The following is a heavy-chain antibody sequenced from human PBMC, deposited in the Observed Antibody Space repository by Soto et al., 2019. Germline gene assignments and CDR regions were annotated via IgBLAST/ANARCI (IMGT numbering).Heavy chain of an antibody. CDR1: GGTFSSYA. Sequence: ASVKVSCKASGGTFSSYAISWVRQAPGQGLEWMGGIIPIFGTANYAQKFQGRVTITADESTSTAYMELSSLRSEDTAVYYCARPTPVTTLRWDYAFDIRGQGTMVTVSS. CDR3: ARPTPVTTLRWDYAFDI. D-gene: IGHD4-17*01. CDR2: IIPIFGTA. J-gene: IGHJ3*02. V-gene: IGHV1-69*13.